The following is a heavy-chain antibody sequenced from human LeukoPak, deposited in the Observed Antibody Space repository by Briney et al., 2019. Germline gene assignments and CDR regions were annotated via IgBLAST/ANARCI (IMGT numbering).Heavy chain of an antibody. CDR3: ARDHYDSSGHRKDGFDI. V-gene: IGHV4-4*07. D-gene: IGHD3-22*01. CDR2: MYTSGST. J-gene: IGHJ3*02. Sequence: SETLSLTCTVYGGSISSYYWSWIRQPAGKGLEWIGRMYTSGSTNCNPSLRSRVTMSVDTSKSQFSLRLSSVTAADTAVYYCARDHYDSSGHRKDGFDIWGQGTMVTVSS. CDR1: GGSISSYY.